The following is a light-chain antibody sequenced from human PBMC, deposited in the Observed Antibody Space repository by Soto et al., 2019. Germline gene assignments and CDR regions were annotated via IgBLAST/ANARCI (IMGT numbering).Light chain of an antibody. CDR3: QQRSNWPLT. CDR1: QSISSY. J-gene: IGKJ4*01. CDR2: DAS. V-gene: IGKV3-11*01. Sequence: EIVMKQSPATLSVSPGDRATLSCRASQSISSYLAWYQQKPGQAPRLLIYDASNRATGIPARFSGSGSGTDFTLTISSLEPEDFAVYYCQQRSNWPLTFGGGTKVDSK.